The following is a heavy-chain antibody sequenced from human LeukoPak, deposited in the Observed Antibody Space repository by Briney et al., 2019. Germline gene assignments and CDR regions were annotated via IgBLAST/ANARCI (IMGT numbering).Heavy chain of an antibody. J-gene: IGHJ4*02. D-gene: IGHD2-21*01. CDR1: GYTFTGYY. CDR3: ARPPKLFPRPFDY. V-gene: IGHV1-2*02. Sequence: ASVKVSCKASGYTFTGYYMHWVRQAPGQRLEWMGWINPNSGGTNYAQTFQGRVTMTRDTSISTAYMELSRLRSDDTAVYYCARPPKLFPRPFDYWGQGTLVTVSS. CDR2: INPNSGGT.